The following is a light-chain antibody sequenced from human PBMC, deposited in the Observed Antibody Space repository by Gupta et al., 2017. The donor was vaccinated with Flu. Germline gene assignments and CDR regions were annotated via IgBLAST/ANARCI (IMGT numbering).Light chain of an antibody. CDR3: ASYTSTYTYL. CDR2: EVT. V-gene: IGLV2-18*02. Sequence: QSALTQPPSVSGSPGQSVTISCIGTSSDIGTYNRVSWYQQSPGTVPKLMIYEVTTRPSGVPDRFSGSKSGNTASLTISGLQAEDEADYYCASYTSTYTYLFGTGTKVTVL. J-gene: IGLJ1*01. CDR1: SSDIGTYNR.